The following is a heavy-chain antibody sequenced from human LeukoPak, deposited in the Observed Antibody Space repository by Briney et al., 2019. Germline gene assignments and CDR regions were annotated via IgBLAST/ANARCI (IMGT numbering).Heavy chain of an antibody. J-gene: IGHJ3*02. CDR1: GGSISSSSYY. D-gene: IGHD1-14*01. CDR2: IYYSGST. Sequence: SVTLSLTCTVSGGSISSSSYYWGWIRQPPGKGLEWIGSIYYSGSTYYNPSLKSRVTISVDTSKNQFSLKLSSVTAADTAVYYCARPVTTGAFDIWGQGTMVTVSS. CDR3: ARPVTTGAFDI. V-gene: IGHV4-39*01.